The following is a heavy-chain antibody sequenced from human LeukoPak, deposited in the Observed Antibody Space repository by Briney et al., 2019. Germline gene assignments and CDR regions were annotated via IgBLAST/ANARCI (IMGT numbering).Heavy chain of an antibody. CDR2: IYHSGST. J-gene: IGHJ4*02. CDR1: GYSISTGDY. CDR3: ARRSSNWYFDY. Sequence: SETLSLTCTVSGYSISTGDYWGWIRQPPGKGLEWIGSIYHSGSTYYNPSLKSRVTISVDTSKNQFSLKLSSVTAADTAVYYCARRSSNWYFDYWGQGTLVTVSS. V-gene: IGHV4-38-2*02. D-gene: IGHD4-11*01.